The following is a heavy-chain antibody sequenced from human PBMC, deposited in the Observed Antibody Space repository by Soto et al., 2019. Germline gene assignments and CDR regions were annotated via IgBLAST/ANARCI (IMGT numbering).Heavy chain of an antibody. J-gene: IGHJ6*02. V-gene: IGHV4-34*01. CDR2: INHSGST. CDR1: GGSFSGYY. CDR3: ARGGGRYLRFLEWLPYYYYYGMDV. Sequence: SETLSLTCAVYGGSFSGYYWSWIRQPPGKGLEWIGEINHSGSTNYNPSLKSRVTISVDTSKNQFSLKLSSVTAAGTAVYYCARGGGRYLRFLEWLPYYYYYGMDVWGQGTTVTVSS. D-gene: IGHD3-3*01.